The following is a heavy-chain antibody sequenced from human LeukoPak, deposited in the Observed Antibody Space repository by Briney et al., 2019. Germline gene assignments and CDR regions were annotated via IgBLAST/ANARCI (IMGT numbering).Heavy chain of an antibody. CDR2: IYYSGST. J-gene: IGHJ4*02. CDR3: ARGNFWSGYYLYFDY. Sequence: SETLSLTCTVSGGSISSYYWSWIRQPPGKGLEWIGYIYYSGSTNYNPSLKSRVTISVDTSKNQFSLKLSSVTAADTAVYYCARGNFWSGYYLYFDYWAREPWSPSPQ. CDR1: GGSISSYY. V-gene: IGHV4-59*01. D-gene: IGHD3-3*01.